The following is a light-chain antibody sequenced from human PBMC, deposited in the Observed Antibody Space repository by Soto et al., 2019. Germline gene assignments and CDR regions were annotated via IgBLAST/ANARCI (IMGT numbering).Light chain of an antibody. CDR3: QSYDSSLSVV. Sequence: QSVLTQPPSVSGAPGQRVTISCTGSSSNIGAGYDVHWYQQLPGTVPQLLIYGNSKRPSGVPDRFSGSKSGTSASLAITGLQAEDEADYYCQSYDSSLSVVFGGGTQLTVL. J-gene: IGLJ2*01. CDR1: SSNIGAGYD. V-gene: IGLV1-40*01. CDR2: GNS.